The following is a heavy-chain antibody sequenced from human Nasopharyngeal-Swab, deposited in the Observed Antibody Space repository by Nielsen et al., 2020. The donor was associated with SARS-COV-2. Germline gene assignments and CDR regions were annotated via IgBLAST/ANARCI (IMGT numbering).Heavy chain of an antibody. CDR3: AREGGRGYCSSTSCHAWFDP. D-gene: IGHD2-2*01. V-gene: IGHV1-18*03. Sequence: WVRQAPGQGLEWMGGISAYNGNTNYAQKLQGRVTMTTDTSTSTAYMELRSLRSDDMAVYYCAREGGRGYCSSTSCHAWFDPWGQGTLVTVSS. CDR2: ISAYNGNT. J-gene: IGHJ5*02.